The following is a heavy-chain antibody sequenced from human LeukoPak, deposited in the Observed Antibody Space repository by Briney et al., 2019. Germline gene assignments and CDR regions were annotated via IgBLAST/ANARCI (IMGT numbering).Heavy chain of an antibody. D-gene: IGHD6-19*01. V-gene: IGHV7-4-1*02. CDR3: ARDIAVATWGWFDP. Sequence: ASVEVSCKASGYTFTSYALNWVRQAPGQGLEWMGWINTNTGNPTYAQGFTGRFVFSLDTSVSTAYLQISSLKAEDTAVYYCARDIAVATWGWFDPWGQGTLVTVSS. CDR1: GYTFTSYA. J-gene: IGHJ5*02. CDR2: INTNTGNP.